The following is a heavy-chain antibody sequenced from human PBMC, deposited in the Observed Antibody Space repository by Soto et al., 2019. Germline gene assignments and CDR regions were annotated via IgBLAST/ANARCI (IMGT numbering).Heavy chain of an antibody. Sequence: GESLKISCRGSGYSFSTYWIAWVRQMPGKGLEWMGIIYPSDSDTRYSPSFQGQVTISADKSINTAYLQWNSLRASDTAMYYCARHTSGSYHGPLGYWGHGTLVTSPQ. CDR2: IYPSDSDT. J-gene: IGHJ4*01. CDR1: GYSFSTYW. CDR3: ARHTSGSYHGPLGY. V-gene: IGHV5-51*01. D-gene: IGHD1-26*01.